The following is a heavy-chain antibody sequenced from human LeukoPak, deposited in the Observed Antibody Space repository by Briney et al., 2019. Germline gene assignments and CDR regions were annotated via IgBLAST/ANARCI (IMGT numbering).Heavy chain of an antibody. V-gene: IGHV1-69*04. J-gene: IGHJ5*02. CDR1: GGTFSSYA. CDR2: IIPILGIA. Sequence: SVKVSCKASGGTFSSYAISWVRQAPGQGLEWMGRIIPILGIANYAQKFQGRVTITADESTSTAYMELSSLRSEDTAVYYCARGGVAARINWFDPWGQGTLVTASS. D-gene: IGHD6-6*01. CDR3: ARGGVAARINWFDP.